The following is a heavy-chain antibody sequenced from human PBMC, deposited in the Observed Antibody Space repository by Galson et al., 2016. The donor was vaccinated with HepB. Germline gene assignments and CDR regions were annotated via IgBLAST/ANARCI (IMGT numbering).Heavy chain of an antibody. J-gene: IGHJ3*02. CDR3: ARDLSGDGYTDAFDI. CDR2: INSDGSST. CDR1: GFTFSSYW. D-gene: IGHD5-24*01. Sequence: SLRLSCAASGFTFSSYWMHWVRQAPGKGLVWVSRINSDGSSTSYADSVKGRFTISRDNAKNTLYLPMNSLRAEDTAAYYCARDLSGDGYTDAFDIGGQGTMVTVSS. V-gene: IGHV3-74*01.